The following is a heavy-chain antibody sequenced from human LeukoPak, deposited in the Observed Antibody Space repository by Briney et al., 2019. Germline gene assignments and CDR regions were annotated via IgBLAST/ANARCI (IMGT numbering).Heavy chain of an antibody. CDR2: INPNSGGT. Sequence: ASVKVSCKASGYTFTGYYMHWVRQAPGQGLEWMGWINPNSGGTNYAQKFQGRVTMTRDTSISTAYMELSRLRSDDTAVYYCAREKDVDTAMVIGGSWFDPWGQGTLVTVSS. J-gene: IGHJ5*02. D-gene: IGHD5-18*01. V-gene: IGHV1-2*02. CDR3: AREKDVDTAMVIGGSWFDP. CDR1: GYTFTGYY.